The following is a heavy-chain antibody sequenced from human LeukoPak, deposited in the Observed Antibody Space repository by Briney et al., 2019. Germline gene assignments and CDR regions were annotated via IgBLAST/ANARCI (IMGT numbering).Heavy chain of an antibody. Sequence: SSVTVSCMASGYTFTSYGISWLRHAPAQGLEWMGWISAYNGNTNYAQKLQGRVTMTTDTSTSAAYMELRSLRSDDTAVYHWATAAAGTNPASTAYYYYYSMDVWGKGTTVTVSS. V-gene: IGHV1-18*01. D-gene: IGHD6-13*01. CDR3: ATAAAGTNPASTAYYYYYSMDV. CDR1: GYTFTSYG. CDR2: ISAYNGNT. J-gene: IGHJ6*03.